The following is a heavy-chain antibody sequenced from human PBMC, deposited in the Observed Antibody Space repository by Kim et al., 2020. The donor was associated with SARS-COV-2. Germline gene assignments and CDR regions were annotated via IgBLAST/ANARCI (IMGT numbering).Heavy chain of an antibody. V-gene: IGHV4-39*01. CDR2: IYYSGST. J-gene: IGHJ5*02. Sequence: SETLSLTCSVSGGSISSSSYYWGWIRQPPGKGLEWIASIYYSGSTYYNPSLKSRVTISVDTSKNQFSLKLSSVTAADTAVYYCARHPSGSYSWFDPWGQGTLATVSS. CDR1: GGSISSSSYY. CDR3: ARHPSGSYSWFDP. D-gene: IGHD1-26*01.